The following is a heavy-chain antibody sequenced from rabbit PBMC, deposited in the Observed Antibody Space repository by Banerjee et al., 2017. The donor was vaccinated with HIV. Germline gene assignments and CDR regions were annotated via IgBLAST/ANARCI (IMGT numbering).Heavy chain of an antibody. CDR3: ARNPGSSNGYANDL. CDR2: IYGGDGHN. Sequence: QEQLVESGGGLVQPEGSLTLTCTASGFSFSSSYWMCWVRQAPGKGLEWIACIYGGDGHNYYASWAKGRFTISKISSTVDLKMTSLTAADTATYFCARNPGSSNGYANDLWGPGTLVTVS. V-gene: IGHV1S45*01. J-gene: IGHJ4*01. CDR1: GFSFSSSYW. D-gene: IGHD6-1*01.